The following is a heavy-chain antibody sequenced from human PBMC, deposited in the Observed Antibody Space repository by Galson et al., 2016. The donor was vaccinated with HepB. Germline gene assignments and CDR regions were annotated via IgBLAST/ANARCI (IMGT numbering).Heavy chain of an antibody. J-gene: IGHJ1*01. D-gene: IGHD3-22*01. Sequence: SLRLSCAASGFTFSTYAMGWVRQVPGKGLEWVSTVSHSGDSKYYADSVKGRFSVSRDDSTNTVPLQMNSLRAEDTAVYYCGKEGGAYNSGGYFDHWGQGTLVTVSS. CDR3: GKEGGAYNSGGYFDH. CDR2: VSHSGDSK. V-gene: IGHV3-23*01. CDR1: GFTFSTYA.